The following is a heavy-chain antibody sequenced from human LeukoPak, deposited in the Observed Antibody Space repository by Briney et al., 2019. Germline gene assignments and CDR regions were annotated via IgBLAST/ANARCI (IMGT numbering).Heavy chain of an antibody. V-gene: IGHV3-33*03. Sequence: GGSLRLSCAASGFTFSSYGMHWVRQAPGKGLEWVAVIWYDGSNKYYADSVKGRFTISRDNAKNSLYLQMNSLRAEDTALYYCAKALYCSSTSCAFDYWGQGTLVTVSS. CDR3: AKALYCSSTSCAFDY. CDR2: IWYDGSNK. J-gene: IGHJ4*02. CDR1: GFTFSSYG. D-gene: IGHD2-2*01.